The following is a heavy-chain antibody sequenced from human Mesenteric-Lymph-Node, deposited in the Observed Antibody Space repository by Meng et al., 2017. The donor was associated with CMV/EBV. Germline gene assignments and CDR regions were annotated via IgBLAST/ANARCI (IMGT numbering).Heavy chain of an antibody. CDR2: INHSGST. CDR3: ARHQRWLKSEGGFNY. J-gene: IGHJ4*02. Sequence: QVQLQQVGAGLLKPSESLFLPGAVSGVYFSGYYWSWIRQPPGKGLEWIGEINHSGSTNYNPSLKSRVTISADTSKNQFSLKLSSVTAADTAVYYCARHQRWLKSEGGFNYWGQGTLVTVSS. V-gene: IGHV4-34*01. CDR1: GVYFSGYY. D-gene: IGHD4-23*01.